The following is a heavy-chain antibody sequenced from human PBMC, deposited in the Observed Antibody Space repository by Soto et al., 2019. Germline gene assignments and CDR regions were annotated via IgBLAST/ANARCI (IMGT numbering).Heavy chain of an antibody. CDR2: IYYRGNA. J-gene: IGHJ5*02. V-gene: IGHV4-39*01. D-gene: IGHD4-17*01. CDR3: ANVYGGGFDP. CDR1: DDSINSDKYY. Sequence: SETLSLTCSVSDDSINSDKYYWGWIRQPPGKGLEWIGSIYYRGNAYYNPSLQTRVTISLDKSKSQFSLKLNSVTAADTAVYFCANVYGGGFDPRAQRTLDTVSS.